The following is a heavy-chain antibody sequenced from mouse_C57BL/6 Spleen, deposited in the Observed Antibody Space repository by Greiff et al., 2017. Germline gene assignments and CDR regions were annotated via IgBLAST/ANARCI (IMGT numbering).Heavy chain of an antibody. V-gene: IGHV1-39*01. Sequence: EVKLQESGPELVKPGASVKISCKASGYSFTDYNMNWVKQSNGKSLEWIGVINPNYGTTSYNQKFKGKATLTVDQSSSTAYMQLNSLTSEDSAVYYCATEGITTVPPWFAYWGQGTLVTVSA. CDR2: INPNYGTT. CDR3: ATEGITTVPPWFAY. CDR1: GYSFTDYN. J-gene: IGHJ3*01. D-gene: IGHD1-1*01.